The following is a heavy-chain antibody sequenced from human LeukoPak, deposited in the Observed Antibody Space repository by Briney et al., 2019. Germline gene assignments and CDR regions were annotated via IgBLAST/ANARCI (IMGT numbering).Heavy chain of an antibody. CDR2: IYYSGST. J-gene: IGHJ4*02. V-gene: IGHV4-39*01. CDR1: GGSISDINYY. D-gene: IGHD3-10*01. Sequence: SETLSLTCTVSGGSISDINYYWGWIRQPPGKGLEWIASIYYSGSTYYTPSLKSRVTISVDTSKKQFSLKLSSVTAADTAVYYCARIDFYGSGNYYFDYWGQGTLVTVSS. CDR3: ARIDFYGSGNYYFDY.